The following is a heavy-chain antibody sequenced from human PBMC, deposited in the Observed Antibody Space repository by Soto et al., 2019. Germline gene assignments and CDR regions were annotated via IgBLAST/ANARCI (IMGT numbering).Heavy chain of an antibody. V-gene: IGHV3-23*01. CDR1: GFTFSNYD. J-gene: IGHJ4*02. CDR3: AIRGLSKSEVRGYFDY. D-gene: IGHD3-10*01. Sequence: EVQLLESGGGLVQPGGSLRLSCAGSGFTFSNYDMTWVRQAPGKGLEWVSAISGSGGSTDYGDSVKGRFIISRDNSKNTLFMQMNSLRVEDTAVYYCAIRGLSKSEVRGYFDYWGRGTLVTVSS. CDR2: ISGSGGST.